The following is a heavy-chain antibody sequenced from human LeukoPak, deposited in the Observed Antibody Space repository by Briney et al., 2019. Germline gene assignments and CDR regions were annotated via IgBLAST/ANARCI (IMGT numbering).Heavy chain of an antibody. CDR2: ISGSGGST. J-gene: IGHJ4*02. Sequence: GGSLRLSCVVSGITLSNYVMSWVRQAPGKGLEWVAGISGSGGSTNYADSVKGRFTISRDNPKNTLYLQMNSLRAEDTAVYFCAKRGVIRVILVGFHKEAYYFDSWGQGALVPVSS. CDR1: GITLSNYV. CDR3: AKRGVIRVILVGFHKEAYYFDS. V-gene: IGHV3-23*01. D-gene: IGHD3-10*01.